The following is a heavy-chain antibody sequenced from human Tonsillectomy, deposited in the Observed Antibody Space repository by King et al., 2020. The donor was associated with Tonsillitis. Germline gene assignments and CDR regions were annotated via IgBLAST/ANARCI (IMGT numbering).Heavy chain of an antibody. D-gene: IGHD2-15*01. Sequence: EQLVQSGGGVVQPGRSLRLSCAASGFTFNSHGMHWVRQAPGKGLEWVALIWYDGSNKFYADAVKGRFTIARDNSNSTLYLQMNSLRADDTAVYYCARDLGYSRYYFDYWGQGTLVTVSS. V-gene: IGHV3-33*01. CDR3: ARDLGYSRYYFDY. J-gene: IGHJ4*02. CDR1: GFTFNSHG. CDR2: IWYDGSNK.